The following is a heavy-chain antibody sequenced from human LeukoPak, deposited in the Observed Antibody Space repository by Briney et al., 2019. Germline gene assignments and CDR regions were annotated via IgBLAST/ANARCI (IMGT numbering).Heavy chain of an antibody. CDR2: TRNKPKGYTT. CDR1: GFTFSDHY. CDR3: VRAARESPDNYYYGLDA. V-gene: IGHV3-72*01. J-gene: IGHJ6*02. Sequence: GGSLRLSCAASGFTFSDHYMDWVRQAPGKGLEWVGRTRNKPKGYTTEYATSVKGRFTISRDDSRTSLYLQMNSLKKEDTAVYYCVRAARESPDNYYYGLDAWGQGTTVTVSS.